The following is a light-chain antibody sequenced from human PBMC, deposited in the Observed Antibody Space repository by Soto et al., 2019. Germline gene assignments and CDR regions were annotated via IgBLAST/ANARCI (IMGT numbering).Light chain of an antibody. Sequence: QAVLTQPPSVSAAPGQKVTISCSGSSSNIGNNYVSWYQQLPGTAPKLLIYDNNKRPSGIPDRFSGSKSGTSATLGITGLQTVDEADYYCGTWDSSLSALFGGGTKLTVL. CDR1: SSNIGNNY. V-gene: IGLV1-51*01. CDR2: DNN. J-gene: IGLJ2*01. CDR3: GTWDSSLSAL.